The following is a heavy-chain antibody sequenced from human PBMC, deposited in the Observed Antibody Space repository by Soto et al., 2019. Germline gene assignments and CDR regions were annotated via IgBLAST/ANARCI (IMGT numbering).Heavy chain of an antibody. V-gene: IGHV4-59*01. J-gene: IGHJ6*02. D-gene: IGHD3-9*01. CDR1: GGSISSYY. CDR3: ARGRGYYEILTGYYHYYYGMDV. Sequence: PSETLSLTCTVSGGSISSYYWSWIRQPPGKGLEWIGYIYYSGSTNYNPSLKSRVTISVDTSKNQFSLKLSSVTAADTAVYYCARGRGYYEILTGYYHYYYGMDVWGQGTTVTVSS. CDR2: IYYSGST.